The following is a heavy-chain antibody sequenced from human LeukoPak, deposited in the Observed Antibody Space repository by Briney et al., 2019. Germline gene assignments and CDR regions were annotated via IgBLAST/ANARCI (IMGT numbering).Heavy chain of an antibody. CDR2: ISESGSRT. Sequence: PGGSLRLSCAVSGLTLSNYGMSWVRQAPGKGMGGVAGISESGSRTKYADSVKGRYTISTDHPKNTLYLQMNSLRAEDTAVYFCAKLVVVIRVILVGFDKEAYYFHSLGQGALVTVSS. V-gene: IGHV3-23*01. CDR1: GLTLSNYG. J-gene: IGHJ4*02. D-gene: IGHD3-22*01. CDR3: AKLVVVIRVILVGFDKEAYYFHS.